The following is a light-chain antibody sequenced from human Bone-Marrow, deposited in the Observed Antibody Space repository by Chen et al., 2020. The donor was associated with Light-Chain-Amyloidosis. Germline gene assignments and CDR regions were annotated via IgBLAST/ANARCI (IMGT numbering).Light chain of an antibody. V-gene: IGLV3-25*03. J-gene: IGLJ2*01. CDR2: RDT. CDR3: QSADSSGTYEVI. Sequence: SYELTQPPSVSVSPGQTARITCSGDDLPTKYAYWYQQKPGQAPVLVIHRDTERPSGISERFSGSSSGTTATVTSSGVQAEGEADYHCQSADSSGTYEVIFGGGTKLTVL. CDR1: DLPTKY.